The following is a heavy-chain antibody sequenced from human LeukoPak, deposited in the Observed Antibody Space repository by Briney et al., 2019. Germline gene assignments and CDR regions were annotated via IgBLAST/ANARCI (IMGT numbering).Heavy chain of an antibody. Sequence: ASVKVSCKASGYTFTGYYMHWVRQAPGQGLEWMGWINPNSGGTNYAQKFQGRVTMTRDTSISTAYMELSRLRSDDTAVNYCARVATPAVWGSYPVADWFDPWGQGTLVTVSS. D-gene: IGHD3-16*02. CDR1: GYTFTGYY. CDR3: ARVATPAVWGSYPVADWFDP. CDR2: INPNSGGT. J-gene: IGHJ5*02. V-gene: IGHV1-2*02.